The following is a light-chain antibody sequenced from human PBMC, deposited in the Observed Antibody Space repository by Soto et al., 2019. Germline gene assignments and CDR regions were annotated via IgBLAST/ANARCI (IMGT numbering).Light chain of an antibody. CDR3: QQYGSSPYT. CDR2: GAS. J-gene: IGKJ2*01. CDR1: QSVRNSY. V-gene: IGKV3-20*01. Sequence: EILVTQSPDTLSLSPGERATLSCRASQSVRNSYLAWYQQKPGQAPRLLIYGASGRASGIPERFSGSGSGTDFTLTISRLEPEDLAVYYCQQYGSSPYTFGQGTKLEI.